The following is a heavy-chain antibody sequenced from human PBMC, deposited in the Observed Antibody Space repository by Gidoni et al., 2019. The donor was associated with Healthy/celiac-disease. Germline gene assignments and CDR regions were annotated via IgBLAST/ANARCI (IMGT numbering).Heavy chain of an antibody. D-gene: IGHD6-13*01. Sequence: QVTLRESGPALVKPTQTLTLTCTFSGFSLSTSGMCVSWIRQPPGKALEWLALIDWDDDKYYSTSLKTRLTISKDTSKNQVVLTMTNMDPVDTATYYCARSIAAAGYYYYYGMDVWGQGTTVTVSS. CDR2: IDWDDDK. V-gene: IGHV2-70*01. J-gene: IGHJ6*02. CDR3: ARSIAAAGYYYYYGMDV. CDR1: GFSLSTSGMC.